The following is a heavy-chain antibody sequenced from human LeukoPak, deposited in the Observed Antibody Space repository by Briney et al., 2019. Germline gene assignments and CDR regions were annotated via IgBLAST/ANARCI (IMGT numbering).Heavy chain of an antibody. CDR1: GYTVTSYG. D-gene: IGHD3-16*01. J-gene: IGHJ5*02. CDR2: ISAYNGNT. Sequence: GASVKVSCKASGYTVTSYGISWVRQAPGQGLERMGWISAYNGNTNYAQKLQGRVTMTTDTSTSTAYTELRSLRSDDTAVYYCAREGLGVDPWGQGTLVTVSS. CDR3: AREGLGVDP. V-gene: IGHV1-18*01.